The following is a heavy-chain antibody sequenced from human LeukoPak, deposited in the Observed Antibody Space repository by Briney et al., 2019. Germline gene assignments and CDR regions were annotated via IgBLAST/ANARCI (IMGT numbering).Heavy chain of an antibody. CDR2: IYSGGST. D-gene: IGHD3-10*01. Sequence: GGFLRLSCAASGFTVSSNYMSWVRQAPGKGLEWVSVIYSGGSTYYADSVKGRFTISRHNSKNTLYLQMNSLRAEDTAVYYCASDSGSYYNDAFDIWGLGTMVTVSS. CDR1: GFTVSSNY. V-gene: IGHV3-53*04. J-gene: IGHJ3*02. CDR3: ASDSGSYYNDAFDI.